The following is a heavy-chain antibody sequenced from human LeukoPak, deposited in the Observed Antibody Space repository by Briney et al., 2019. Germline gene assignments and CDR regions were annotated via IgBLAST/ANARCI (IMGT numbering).Heavy chain of an antibody. CDR3: ARCPTGFDAFDI. J-gene: IGHJ3*02. Sequence: SETLSLTCTVSGGSISSSSYYWGWIRQPPGKGLEWIGEINHSGSTNYNPSLKSRVTISVDTSKNQFSLKLSSVTAADTAVYYCARCPTGFDAFDIWGQGTMVTVSS. CDR1: GGSISSSSYY. V-gene: IGHV4-39*07. D-gene: IGHD2-8*02. CDR2: INHSGST.